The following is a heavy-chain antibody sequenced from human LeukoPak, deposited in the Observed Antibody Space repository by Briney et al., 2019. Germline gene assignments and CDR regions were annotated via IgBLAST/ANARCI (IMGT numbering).Heavy chain of an antibody. CDR2: VDENGGST. CDR3: ARAPRSNNYYVDY. D-gene: IGHD1-1*01. V-gene: IGHV3-23*01. J-gene: IGHJ4*02. Sequence: GGSLRLSCSASGFTLSDYVMRWVRQAPEKGLEWVSSVDENGGSTYYADSVKGRFTISRDTSKNTLYLQMNSLRAEDTAIYYSARAPRSNNYYVDYWGQGTLVTVSS. CDR1: GFTLSDYV.